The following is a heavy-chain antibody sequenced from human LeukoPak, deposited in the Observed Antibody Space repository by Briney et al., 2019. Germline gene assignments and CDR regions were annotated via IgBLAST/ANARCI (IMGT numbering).Heavy chain of an antibody. CDR3: AREPPGMVATGEYDY. Sequence: GGSLRLSCAASGFAFSSYAMHWVRQAPGKGLEWVAVISYDGSNKYYADSVKGRFTISRDNSKNTLYLQMNSLRAEDTAVYYCAREPPGMVATGEYDYWGQGTLVTVSS. J-gene: IGHJ4*02. CDR1: GFAFSSYA. V-gene: IGHV3-30*04. D-gene: IGHD5-12*01. CDR2: ISYDGSNK.